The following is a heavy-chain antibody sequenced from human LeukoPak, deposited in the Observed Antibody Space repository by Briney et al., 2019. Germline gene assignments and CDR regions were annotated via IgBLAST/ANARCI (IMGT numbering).Heavy chain of an antibody. CDR2: IYYSGST. Sequence: SETLSLTCTVSGGSINNSYWSWIRQPPGKGLEWIGYIYYSGSTKYNLSLESRVTISVDTSRNQFSLKLSSVTAADTAVYYCARIGTTATRFDYWGQGNLVTVSS. J-gene: IGHJ4*02. CDR3: ARIGTTATRFDY. V-gene: IGHV4-59*01. D-gene: IGHD1/OR15-1a*01. CDR1: GGSINNSY.